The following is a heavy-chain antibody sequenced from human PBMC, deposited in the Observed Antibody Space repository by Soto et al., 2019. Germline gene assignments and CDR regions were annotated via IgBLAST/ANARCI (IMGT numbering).Heavy chain of an antibody. CDR2: INAGNGNT. Sequence: QVQLVQSGAEVKKPGASVKVSCKASGYTFTSYAMHWVRQAPGQRLEWMGWINAGNGNTKYSQKFQGRVTIIKNTSASTAYMELSSLRSEDTAVYYGARGPIRNWFAPWGQGTLVIVSS. J-gene: IGHJ5*02. CDR1: GYTFTSYA. CDR3: ARGPIRNWFAP. V-gene: IGHV1-3*01. D-gene: IGHD3-3*01.